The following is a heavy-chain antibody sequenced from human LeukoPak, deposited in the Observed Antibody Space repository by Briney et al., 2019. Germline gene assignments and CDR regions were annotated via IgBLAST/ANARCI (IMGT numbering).Heavy chain of an antibody. CDR1: GGSFSGYY. V-gene: IGHV4-34*01. Sequence: SETLSLTCAVYGGSFSGYYWSWIRQPPGKGLEWIGEINHSGSTNYNPSLKSRVTISVDTSKNQFSLKLSSVTAADTAVYYCAKMSGYDRAVDIWGQGTMVTVSS. CDR2: INHSGST. J-gene: IGHJ3*02. D-gene: IGHD5-12*01. CDR3: AKMSGYDRAVDI.